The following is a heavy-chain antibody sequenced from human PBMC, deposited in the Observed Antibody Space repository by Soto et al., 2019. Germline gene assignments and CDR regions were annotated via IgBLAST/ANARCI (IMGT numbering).Heavy chain of an antibody. J-gene: IGHJ4*02. V-gene: IGHV4-31*03. CDR1: GGSIRGGGYY. D-gene: IGHD1-26*01. CDR2: FYYSGNT. Sequence: QVQLQESGPGLVKPSQTLSLTCTVSGGSIRGGGYYWSWIRQHPGKGLEWIWYFYYSGNTYYNPSLKSRLTISGDTSKTQFSLNMSSVTAADTAVYYCARAMGAINYFDYWGQGTLVTVSS. CDR3: ARAMGAINYFDY.